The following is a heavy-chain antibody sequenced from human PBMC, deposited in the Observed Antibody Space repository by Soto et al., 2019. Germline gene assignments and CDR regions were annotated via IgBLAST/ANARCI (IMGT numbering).Heavy chain of an antibody. D-gene: IGHD2-8*02. CDR3: ARVDCTGNNCRPYAYYPIDV. CDR2: IWYDGGIK. Sequence: PGGSLSLSCAASGFKFRDYGMHWVRQAPGKGLEWVAVIWYDGGIKYYADSMKGRFTISRDNSKNTMYLQMNSLRAEDTAVYYCARVDCTGNNCRPYAYYPIDVWAPGTTVTVSS. J-gene: IGHJ6*02. V-gene: IGHV3-33*01. CDR1: GFKFRDYG.